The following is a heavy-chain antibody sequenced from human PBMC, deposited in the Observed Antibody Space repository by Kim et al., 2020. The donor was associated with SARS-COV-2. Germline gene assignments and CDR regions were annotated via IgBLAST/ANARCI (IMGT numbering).Heavy chain of an antibody. J-gene: IGHJ4*02. CDR1: GGTFSSYA. CDR2: IIPIFGTA. Sequence: SVKVSCKASGGTFSSYAISWVRQAPGQGLEWMGGIIPIFGTANYAQKFQGRVTITADESTSTAYMELSSLRSEDTAVYYCARDGKDPNSGSYCFDYWGQGTLVTVSS. D-gene: IGHD1-26*01. CDR3: ARDGKDPNSGSYCFDY. V-gene: IGHV1-69*13.